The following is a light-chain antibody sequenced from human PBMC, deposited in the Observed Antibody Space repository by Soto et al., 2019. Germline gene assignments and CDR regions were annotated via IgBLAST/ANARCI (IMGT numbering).Light chain of an antibody. CDR2: EVS. Sequence: QSALTQPASVSGSPGQSVTISCTGTSSDVGGDRYVSWYQQHPGKAPKVMIYEVSNRPAGVSIRFSGSKSGNTASLTISGLQAEDEADYYCASNTAGYTRLFGTRTKLTVL. V-gene: IGLV2-14*01. CDR1: SSDVGGDRY. J-gene: IGLJ3*02. CDR3: ASNTAGYTRL.